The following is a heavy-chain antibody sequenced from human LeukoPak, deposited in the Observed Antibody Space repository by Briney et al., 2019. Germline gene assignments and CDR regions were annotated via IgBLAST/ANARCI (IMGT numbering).Heavy chain of an antibody. CDR3: ARAGGGYDYDWFDP. Sequence: GGSLRLSCAASGFTFSSYWMHWVRQAPGKGLVWVSRINTDGSSTSYADSMKGRFTISRDNAKNTLYLQMNSLRAEDTAVYYCARAGGGYDYDWFDPWGQGTLVTVSS. CDR1: GFTFSSYW. J-gene: IGHJ5*02. D-gene: IGHD5-12*01. CDR2: INTDGSST. V-gene: IGHV3-74*01.